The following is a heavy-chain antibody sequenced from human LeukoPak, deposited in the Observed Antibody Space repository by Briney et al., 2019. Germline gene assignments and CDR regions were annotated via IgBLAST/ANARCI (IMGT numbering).Heavy chain of an antibody. Sequence: PSETLSLTCAVYGGSFSGHYWTWIRQPPGKGLEWIGESTHSGSTNYNPSLKSRATISVDTSKNQFSLKLTSVTAADTAVYHCARGRTGAAALDFWGPGTLVIVSS. CDR2: STHSGST. D-gene: IGHD2-2*01. V-gene: IGHV4-34*01. J-gene: IGHJ4*02. CDR1: GGSFSGHY. CDR3: ARGRTGAAALDF.